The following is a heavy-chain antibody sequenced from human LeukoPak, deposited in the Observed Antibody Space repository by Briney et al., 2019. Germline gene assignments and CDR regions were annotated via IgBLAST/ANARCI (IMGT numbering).Heavy chain of an antibody. CDR1: GVSIISSDYH. D-gene: IGHD2-15*01. Sequence: ASETLSLTCTVSGVSIISSDYHWGWVRQPPGKGLEWIGTISYSGNTDYNPSLRSRVTISVDTSNNQFSLRLGSVTAADTAVYHCARHCCSGPAKRVFDIWGQGTMVTVSS. CDR3: ARHCCSGPAKRVFDI. CDR2: ISYSGNT. V-gene: IGHV4-39*01. J-gene: IGHJ3*02.